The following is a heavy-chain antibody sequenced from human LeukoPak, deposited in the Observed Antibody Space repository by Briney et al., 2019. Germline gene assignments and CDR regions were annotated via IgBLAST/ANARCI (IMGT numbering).Heavy chain of an antibody. D-gene: IGHD6-19*01. V-gene: IGHV3-30*02. J-gene: IGHJ4*02. Sequence: GGSLRLSCAASGFTFSSYGMHWVRQAPGKGLEWVAFIRYGGSNKYYADSVKGRFTISRDNSKNTLYLQMNSLRAEDTAVYYCAKDLHSSGWSARFDYWGQGTLVTVSS. CDR1: GFTFSSYG. CDR2: IRYGGSNK. CDR3: AKDLHSSGWSARFDY.